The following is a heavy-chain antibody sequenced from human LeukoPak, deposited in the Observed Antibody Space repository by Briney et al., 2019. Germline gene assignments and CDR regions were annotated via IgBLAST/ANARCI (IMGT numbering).Heavy chain of an antibody. CDR3: ARLAYYYDSSGSLIDY. V-gene: IGHV4-34*01. CDR1: GGSFSGYY. D-gene: IGHD3-22*01. CDR2: IYYSGST. Sequence: SETLSLTCAVYGGSFSGYYWSWIRQPPGKGLEWIGSIYYSGSTYYNPSLKSRVTISVDTSKNQFSLKLSSVTAADTAVYYCARLAYYYDSSGSLIDYWGQGTLVTVSS. J-gene: IGHJ4*02.